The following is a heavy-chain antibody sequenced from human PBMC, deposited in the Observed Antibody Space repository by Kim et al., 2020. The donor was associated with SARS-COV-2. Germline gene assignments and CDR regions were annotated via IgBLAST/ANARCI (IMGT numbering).Heavy chain of an antibody. V-gene: IGHV3-30*18. D-gene: IGHD4-4*01. Sequence: GGSLRLSCAASGFTFSSYGMHWVRQAPGKGLEWVAIISYDGSDKYYADSVKGRFTISRDNSKNTLYLQMNSLRAEDTAVYYCAKEQRPVTKRSFDYWGQGTLVTVSS. CDR2: ISYDGSDK. CDR3: AKEQRPVTKRSFDY. CDR1: GFTFSSYG. J-gene: IGHJ4*02.